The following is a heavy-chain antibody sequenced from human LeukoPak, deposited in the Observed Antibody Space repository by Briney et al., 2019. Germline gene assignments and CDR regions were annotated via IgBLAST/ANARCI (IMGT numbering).Heavy chain of an antibody. CDR2: MNPNSGNT. D-gene: IGHD5-12*01. V-gene: IGHV1-8*01. CDR3: ARKYGNQWLRLGRRSWYFDY. CDR1: GYTFTSYD. J-gene: IGHJ4*02. Sequence: ASVKVSCKASGYTFTSYDINWVRQATGQGLEWMGWMNPNSGNTGYAQKFQGRVTMTRNTSISTAYMELSSLRSEDTAVYYCARKYGNQWLRLGRRSWYFDYWGQGTLVTVSS.